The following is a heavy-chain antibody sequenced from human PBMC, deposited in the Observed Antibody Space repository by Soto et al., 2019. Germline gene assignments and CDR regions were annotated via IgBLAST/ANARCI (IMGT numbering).Heavy chain of an antibody. CDR2: INPSGGST. V-gene: IGHV1-46*01. Sequence: QVQLVQSGAEVKKPGASVKVSCKASGYTFTSYYMHWVRQAPGQGREWMGIINPSGGSTSYAQKFQGRVTMTRDTSTSTVYMELSSLRSEDTAVYYCAREESDGGLRFYDGMDVWGQGTTVTVSS. CDR1: GYTFTSYY. D-gene: IGHD4-17*01. J-gene: IGHJ6*02. CDR3: AREESDGGLRFYDGMDV.